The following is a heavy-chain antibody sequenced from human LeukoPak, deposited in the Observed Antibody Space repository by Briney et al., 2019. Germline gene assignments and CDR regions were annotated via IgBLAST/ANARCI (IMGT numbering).Heavy chain of an antibody. CDR1: GFTFSSYG. V-gene: IGHV3-30*02. CDR2: IRYDGSKK. J-gene: IGHJ3*02. D-gene: IGHD3-10*01. CDR3: PKDGFSLWFGELTSPLDAFDI. Sequence: AGGSLRLSCAASGFTFSSYGMHWVRQAALKGLEWVAFIRYDGSKKYYAVSVKGQFTNSRDNSKNTLYLKMNSLRAEDTAVDYCPKDGFSLWFGELTSPLDAFDIWGQGTMVTVFS.